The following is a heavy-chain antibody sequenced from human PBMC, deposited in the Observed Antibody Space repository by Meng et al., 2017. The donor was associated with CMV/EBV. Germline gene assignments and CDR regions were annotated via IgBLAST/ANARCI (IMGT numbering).Heavy chain of an antibody. D-gene: IGHD4-23*01. CDR2: IKQDGSEK. V-gene: IGHV3-7*01. J-gene: IGHJ4*02. CDR1: GFTFSSYW. Sequence: GGSLRLSCAASGFTFSSYWMSWVRQAPGQGLEWVANIKQDGSEKYYVDSVKGRFTISRDNAKNSLYLQMNSLRAEDTAVYYCARRRGRHSGGGSYYFDYWGQGTLVTVSS. CDR3: ARRRGRHSGGGSYYFDY.